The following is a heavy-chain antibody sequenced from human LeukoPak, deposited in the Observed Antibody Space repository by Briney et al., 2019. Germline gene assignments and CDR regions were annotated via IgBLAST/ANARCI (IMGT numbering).Heavy chain of an antibody. D-gene: IGHD2-21*02. CDR3: ARHNCGGDCYSDY. J-gene: IGHJ4*02. CDR2: IDPSDSYT. CDR1: GYSFTSYW. Sequence: GESLKISCKGSGYSFTSYWISWVRQMPGKGLEWMGRIDPSDSYTNYSPSFQGHVTISADKSINTAYLQWSSLKASDTAMYFCARHNCGGDCYSDYWGQGTLVTVSS. V-gene: IGHV5-10-1*01.